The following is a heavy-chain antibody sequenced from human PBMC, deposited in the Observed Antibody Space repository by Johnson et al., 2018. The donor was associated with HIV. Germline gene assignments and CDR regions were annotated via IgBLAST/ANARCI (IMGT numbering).Heavy chain of an antibody. J-gene: IGHJ3*02. V-gene: IGHV3-33*01. D-gene: IGHD3-16*01. CDR2: IWNDGSDK. CDR3: STYAALITMYVEIKGGAFDI. Sequence: QVQLVESGGGVVQPGRSLRLSCAASGVIFSSYGMHWVRQAPGKGLEWVALIWNDGSDKYYADPVKGRFTISRDNSRNTLYLQMTSLKTEDTAVYYCSTYAALITMYVEIKGGAFDIWGQGTMVTVSS. CDR1: GVIFSSYG.